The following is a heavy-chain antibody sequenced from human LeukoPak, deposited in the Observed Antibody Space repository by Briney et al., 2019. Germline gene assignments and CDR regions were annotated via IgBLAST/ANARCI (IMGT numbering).Heavy chain of an antibody. V-gene: IGHV3-23*01. CDR2: ISGSGGST. Sequence: PLGSLRLSCAASGFIFSSYAMSWVRQAPGKGLEWVSAISGSGGSTYYADSVKGRFTISRDNSKNTLYLQMNSLRAEDTAVYYCARDPVTDYDSSGQWGQGTLVTVSS. CDR1: GFIFSSYA. CDR3: ARDPVTDYDSSGQ. D-gene: IGHD3-22*01. J-gene: IGHJ4*02.